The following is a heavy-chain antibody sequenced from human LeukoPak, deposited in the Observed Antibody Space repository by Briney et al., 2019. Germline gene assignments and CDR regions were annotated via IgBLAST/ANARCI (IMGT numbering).Heavy chain of an antibody. J-gene: IGHJ4*02. V-gene: IGHV3-23*01. CDR3: AKDYSAFRVGATFWDY. D-gene: IGHD1-26*01. CDR1: GFTFSSYA. CDR2: ISGSGGST. Sequence: PGRSLRLSCAASGFTFSSYAMSCVRQAPGKGLEWVSAISGSGGSTYYADSVKGRFTISRDNSKNTLYLQMNSLRAEDTAVYYCAKDYSAFRVGATFWDYWGQGTLVTDSS.